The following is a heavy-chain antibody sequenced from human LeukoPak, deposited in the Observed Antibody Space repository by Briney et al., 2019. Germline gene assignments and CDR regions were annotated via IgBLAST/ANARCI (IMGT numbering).Heavy chain of an antibody. Sequence: GGSLRLSCAASGFSINTYWMHWVRQAPGKGLVWVSRIKSDGSITDYADSVKGRFTISRDNSKNTLYLQMNSLRAEDTAVYYCAKCRVWGSYRSAFDYWGQGTLVTVSS. D-gene: IGHD3-16*02. V-gene: IGHV3-74*01. CDR3: AKCRVWGSYRSAFDY. J-gene: IGHJ4*02. CDR2: IKSDGSIT. CDR1: GFSINTYW.